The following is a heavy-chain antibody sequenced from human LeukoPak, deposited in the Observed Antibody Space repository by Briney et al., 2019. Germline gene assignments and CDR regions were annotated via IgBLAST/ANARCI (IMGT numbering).Heavy chain of an antibody. CDR3: ARRSRGIIDY. CDR2: IYSGGST. CDR1: GFTFSSNY. Sequence: PGGSLRLSCAASGFTFSSNYMSWVRQAPGKGLEWVSVIYSGGSTYYADSVKGRFTISRDNSKNTLYLQMNSLRSDDTAVYYCARRSRGIIDYWGQGTLVTVSS. D-gene: IGHD2-21*01. J-gene: IGHJ4*02. V-gene: IGHV3-53*05.